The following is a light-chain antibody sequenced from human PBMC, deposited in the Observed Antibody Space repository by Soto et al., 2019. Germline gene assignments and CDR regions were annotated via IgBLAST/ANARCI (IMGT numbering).Light chain of an antibody. CDR1: SSDVGFYNY. CDR2: DVS. V-gene: IGLV2-14*03. J-gene: IGLJ1*01. Sequence: QSALTQPASVSGSPGQSITISCTGTSSDVGFYNYVSWYQHHPGKAPKLMIYDVSNRPSGVSDRFSGSKSGNTASLTISGLQADDEADYYCSSYTSTNPLFVFGTGTKVTVL. CDR3: SSYTSTNPLFV.